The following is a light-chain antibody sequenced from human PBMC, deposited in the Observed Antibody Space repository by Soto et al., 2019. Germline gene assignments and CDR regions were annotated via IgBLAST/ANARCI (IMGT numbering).Light chain of an antibody. CDR1: QSISSW. CDR2: DAS. Sequence: DIQMTQSPSTLSASVGDRVTITCRASQSISSWLAWDQQKPGKAPKLLIFDASSFESGVPSRFTGSGYGTEFTLTVSSLQPDDFATYYGQQYNSYQYSCGQGTKLEIK. J-gene: IGKJ2*01. V-gene: IGKV1-5*01. CDR3: QQYNSYQYS.